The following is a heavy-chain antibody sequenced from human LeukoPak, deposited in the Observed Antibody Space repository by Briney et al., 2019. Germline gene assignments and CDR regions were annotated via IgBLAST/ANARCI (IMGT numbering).Heavy chain of an antibody. CDR2: SRNKANSYQT. V-gene: IGHV3-72*01. J-gene: IGHJ4*02. D-gene: IGHD4-17*01. Sequence: PGGSLRLSCAASGFTFGDHYMDWVRQAPGKGLEWVGRSRNKANSYQTEYAASVKGRFTISRDDSKNSVDLEMNSLEIEDTAVYYCARETPVVNLGDWGQGTRVTVSS. CDR1: GFTFGDHY. CDR3: ARETPVVNLGD.